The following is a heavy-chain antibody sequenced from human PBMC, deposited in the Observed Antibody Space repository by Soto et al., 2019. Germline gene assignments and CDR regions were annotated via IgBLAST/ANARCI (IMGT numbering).Heavy chain of an antibody. CDR2: IYYSGST. D-gene: IGHD2-15*01. Sequence: SETLSLTCTVSCGSISSSTYYWGWIRQPPGKGLEWIGSIYYSGSTYYNPSLKSRVTISVDTSKNQFSLKLSSVTAADTAVYYCARHLTYCSAGSCYSDFPYYGMDVWGQGTRSPSP. V-gene: IGHV4-39*01. CDR1: CGSISSSTYY. CDR3: ARHLTYCSAGSCYSDFPYYGMDV. J-gene: IGHJ6*02.